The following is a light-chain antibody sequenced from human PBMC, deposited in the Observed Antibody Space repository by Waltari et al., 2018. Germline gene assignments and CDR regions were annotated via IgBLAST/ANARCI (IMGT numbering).Light chain of an antibody. Sequence: QSALTQPRSVSGSPGQPVTISCTGTSSAVGGYNYVSWYQQQPGKAPKLMIYDVSKRPSGVPDRFSGSKSGNTASLTISGLQAEDEADYYCCSYAGSYTFYVFGTGTKVTVL. CDR1: SSAVGGYNY. CDR3: CSYAGSYTFYV. V-gene: IGLV2-11*01. CDR2: DVS. J-gene: IGLJ1*01.